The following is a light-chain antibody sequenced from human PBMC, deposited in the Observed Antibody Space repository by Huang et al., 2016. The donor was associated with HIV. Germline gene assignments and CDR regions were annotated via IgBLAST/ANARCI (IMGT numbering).Light chain of an antibody. Sequence: ESVLTQSPATLSLSPGARATLSCRASQSVSTFVAWYQQKPGQAPRLLIYDTSHRAAGIPARFSGSGSVTDFTLTISSLEPEDFAVYYCQQRSDGAPYTFGQGTKLEIK. CDR1: QSVSTF. CDR2: DTS. J-gene: IGKJ2*01. V-gene: IGKV3-11*01. CDR3: QQRSDGAPYT.